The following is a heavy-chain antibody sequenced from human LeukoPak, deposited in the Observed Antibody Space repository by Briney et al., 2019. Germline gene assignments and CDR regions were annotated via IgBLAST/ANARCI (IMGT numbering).Heavy chain of an antibody. CDR1: GCTFSSYG. D-gene: IGHD5-18*01. Sequence: GGALRLSCAASGCTFSSYGMHWVRQAPGKGLEWVAVISYDGSNKYYADSVKGRFTISRDNSKNTLYLQMNSLRAEDTAVYYCAKDSSHRTAMVVSWGQGALVTVSS. J-gene: IGHJ4*02. V-gene: IGHV3-30*18. CDR3: AKDSSHRTAMVVS. CDR2: ISYDGSNK.